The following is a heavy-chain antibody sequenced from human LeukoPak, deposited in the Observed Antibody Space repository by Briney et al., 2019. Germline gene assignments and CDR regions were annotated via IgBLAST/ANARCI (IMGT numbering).Heavy chain of an antibody. J-gene: IGHJ3*02. CDR1: GGTFSSYA. CDR3: ARPWDYDSRRSAFDI. V-gene: IGHV1-69*13. Sequence: SVKVSCKASGGTFSSYAISWVRQAPGQGLEWMGGIIPIFGTANYAQKFQGRVTITADESTSTAYMELSSLRSEDTAVYYCARPWDYDSRRSAFDIWGQGTMVTVSS. D-gene: IGHD3-22*01. CDR2: IIPIFGTA.